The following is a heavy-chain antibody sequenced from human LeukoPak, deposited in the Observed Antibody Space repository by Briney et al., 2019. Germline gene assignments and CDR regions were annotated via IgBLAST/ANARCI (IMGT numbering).Heavy chain of an antibody. Sequence: GRSLRLSCAASGFTFDDYAMHWVRQAPGKGLEWVSGISWNSGSIGYADSVKGRFTISRDNAKNSLYLQMNSLRAEDMALYYCAKDIRDSSSYYFDYWGQGTLVTVSS. J-gene: IGHJ4*02. V-gene: IGHV3-9*03. CDR3: AKDIRDSSSYYFDY. CDR2: ISWNSGSI. D-gene: IGHD6-6*01. CDR1: GFTFDDYA.